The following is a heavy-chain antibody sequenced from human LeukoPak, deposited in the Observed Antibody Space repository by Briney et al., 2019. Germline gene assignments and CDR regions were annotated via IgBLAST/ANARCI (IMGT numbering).Heavy chain of an antibody. D-gene: IGHD3-10*01. CDR3: ARAIDGSGSEFDY. J-gene: IGHJ4*02. CDR2: INPNSGGT. Sequence: SVKVSCKASGYTFTGYYMHWVRQAPGQGLEWMGWINPNSGGTNYAQKFQGRVTMTRDTSISTAYMELSSLRSEDTAVYYCARAIDGSGSEFDYWGQGTLVTVSS. CDR1: GYTFTGYY. V-gene: IGHV1-2*02.